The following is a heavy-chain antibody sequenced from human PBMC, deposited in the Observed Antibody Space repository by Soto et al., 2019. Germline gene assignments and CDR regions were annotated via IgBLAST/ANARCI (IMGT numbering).Heavy chain of an antibody. CDR1: GYTFTGYY. CDR3: ARARNYSSSWYGGVAFDI. J-gene: IGHJ3*02. D-gene: IGHD6-13*01. Sequence: ASVKVSCKASGYTFTGYYMHWVRQAPGQGLEWMGWINPNSGGTNYAQKFQGWVTMTRDTSISTAYMELSRLRSDGTAVYYCARARNYSSSWYGGVAFDIWGQGTMVAVSS. CDR2: INPNSGGT. V-gene: IGHV1-2*04.